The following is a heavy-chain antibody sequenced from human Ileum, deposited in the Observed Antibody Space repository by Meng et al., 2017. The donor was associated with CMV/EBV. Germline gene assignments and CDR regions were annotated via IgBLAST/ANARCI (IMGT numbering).Heavy chain of an antibody. Sequence: CAVYGGSFSGYYWNWIRQPPRKGLEWIGEINHTGSTNYNPSLKSRVTISVDTSKNHFSLNLSSVTAADTAVFYCARRTSWSPSYFDYWGQGSLVTVSS. J-gene: IGHJ4*02. CDR2: INHTGST. CDR1: GGSFSGYY. CDR3: ARRTSWSPSYFDY. V-gene: IGHV4-34*01. D-gene: IGHD1-1*01.